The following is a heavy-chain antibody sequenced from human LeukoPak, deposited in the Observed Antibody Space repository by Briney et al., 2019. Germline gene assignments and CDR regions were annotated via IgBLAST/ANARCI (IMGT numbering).Heavy chain of an antibody. J-gene: IGHJ4*02. Sequence: GGSLRLSCAASGFTFRDYYMSWIRQAPGKGLEGVSYISRSGSTIYYADSVKGRFTISRDNAKNSLYLQMNSLRAEDTAVYYCARDGYNSHFDYWGQGTLVTVSS. V-gene: IGHV3-11*04. CDR1: GFTFRDYY. D-gene: IGHD5-24*01. CDR2: ISRSGSTI. CDR3: ARDGYNSHFDY.